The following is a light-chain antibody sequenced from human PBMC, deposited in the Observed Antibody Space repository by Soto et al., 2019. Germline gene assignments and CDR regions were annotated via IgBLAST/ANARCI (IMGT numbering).Light chain of an antibody. CDR2: GAS. J-gene: IGKJ1*01. CDR1: QSLSNN. CDR3: HQYNHWLTWT. V-gene: IGKV3-15*01. Sequence: EIVLTQSPGTLSLSPGERATLSCRASQSLSNNIYLAWYQQKPGQAPRLLIYGASTRATGIPARFSGSGSGTEFTLTISSLQSEDFAVYYCHQYNHWLTWTFGQGTKVDIK.